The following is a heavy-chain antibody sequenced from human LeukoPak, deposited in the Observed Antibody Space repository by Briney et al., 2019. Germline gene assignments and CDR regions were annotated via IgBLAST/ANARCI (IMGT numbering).Heavy chain of an antibody. J-gene: IGHJ4*02. Sequence: AAPTLVYPTQALTFSWTFSACSLSARGEGVDWIRQLPGNTLEWLALIYWNDDKRYSPSLKSRLTITKDTSKNQVVLTMTNMDPVDTATYYCAHRRSGYSYDYWGQGTLVTVSS. D-gene: IGHD5-18*01. V-gene: IGHV2-5*01. CDR2: IYWNDDK. CDR3: AHRRSGYSYDY. CDR1: ACSLSARGEG.